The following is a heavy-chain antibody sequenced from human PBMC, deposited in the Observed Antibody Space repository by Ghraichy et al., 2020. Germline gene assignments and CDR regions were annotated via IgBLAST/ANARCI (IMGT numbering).Heavy chain of an antibody. D-gene: IGHD2-15*01. CDR2: IYYSGST. CDR1: GGSISSSSYY. Sequence: ETLSLTCTVSGGSISSSSYYWGWIRQPPGKGLEWIGSIYYSGSTYYNPSLKSRVTISVDTSKNQFSLKLSSVTAADTAVYYCARAVVVVAATFLARLNWFDPWGQGTLVTVSS. V-gene: IGHV4-39*01. J-gene: IGHJ5*02. CDR3: ARAVVVVAATFLARLNWFDP.